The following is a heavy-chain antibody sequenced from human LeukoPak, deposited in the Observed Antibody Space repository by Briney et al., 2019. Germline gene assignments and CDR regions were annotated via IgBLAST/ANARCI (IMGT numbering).Heavy chain of an antibody. Sequence: GASVKVSCKASGYTLTAYYIYWVRQAPGQGLEWMGRINPNSGGTDYAQNFQGRVNMTRDTSISTAYMELSRLRSDNTAVYYCARGYCSGGTCYLVENWLDPWGQGTLVTVSS. CDR1: GYTLTAYY. V-gene: IGHV1-2*06. D-gene: IGHD2-15*01. CDR2: INPNSGGT. J-gene: IGHJ5*02. CDR3: ARGYCSGGTCYLVENWLDP.